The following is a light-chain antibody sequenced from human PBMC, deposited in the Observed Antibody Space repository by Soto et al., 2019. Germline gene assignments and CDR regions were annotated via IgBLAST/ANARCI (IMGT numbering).Light chain of an antibody. V-gene: IGLV2-8*01. Sequence: QSVLTQPPSASGSPGQSVTISCSGTSSDLGDYDYVSWYQQHPGKAPRLMIDEVNERPSGVPDRFSGSKSGNTASLTVTGLQAKDEADYDCSSYAGSNKLIFGGGTKLTVL. CDR1: SSDLGDYDY. CDR3: SSYAGSNKLI. J-gene: IGLJ2*01. CDR2: EVN.